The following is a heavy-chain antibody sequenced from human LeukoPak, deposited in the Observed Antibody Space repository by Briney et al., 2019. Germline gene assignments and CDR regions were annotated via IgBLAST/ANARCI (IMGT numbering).Heavy chain of an antibody. CDR3: AREVYCSSTSCYTGYFQH. CDR2: IKQDGSEK. D-gene: IGHD2-2*02. J-gene: IGHJ1*01. CDR1: GFTFSSYW. Sequence: PGGSLRLSCAASGFTFSSYWMSWVRQAPGKGLEWVANIKQDGSEKYYVDSVKGRFTISRDNAKNSLYLQMNSLRAEDTAVYYSAREVYCSSTSCYTGYFQHWGQGTLVTVSS. V-gene: IGHV3-7*01.